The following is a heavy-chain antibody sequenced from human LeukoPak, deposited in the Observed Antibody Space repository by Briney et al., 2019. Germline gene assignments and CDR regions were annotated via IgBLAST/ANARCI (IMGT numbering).Heavy chain of an antibody. CDR2: IYYSGST. D-gene: IGHD4-17*01. CDR3: ARDFSPTYGAYDADYYYMDV. Sequence: PSETLSLTCTVSGGSISSYYWSWIRQPPGKGLEWIGYIYYSGSTNYNPSLKSRVTISVDTSKNQFSLKLSSVTAADTAVYYCARDFSPTYGAYDADYYYMDVWGKGTTVTISS. J-gene: IGHJ6*03. CDR1: GGSISSYY. V-gene: IGHV4-59*12.